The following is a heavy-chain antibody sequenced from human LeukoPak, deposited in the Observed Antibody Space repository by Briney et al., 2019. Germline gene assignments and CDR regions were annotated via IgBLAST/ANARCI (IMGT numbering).Heavy chain of an antibody. Sequence: PGGSLRLSCAASGFSISNYAMHWVRQAPGKGLEYVSGISVNGGSTYYANSVKGRSTISRDTSKNTLCLQMGSLRPEDMAVYYCARSVVVTAPFDYWGQGTLVSVSS. CDR2: ISVNGGST. J-gene: IGHJ4*02. CDR3: ARSVVVTAPFDY. V-gene: IGHV3-64*01. D-gene: IGHD2-21*02. CDR1: GFSISNYA.